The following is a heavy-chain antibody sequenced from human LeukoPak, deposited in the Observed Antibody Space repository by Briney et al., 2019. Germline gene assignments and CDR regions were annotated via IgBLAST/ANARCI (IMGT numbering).Heavy chain of an antibody. Sequence: ASVKVSCKASGYNFTGYYIHWVRQAPGQGLEWMGWINPNSGGTNYAQKFQGRVTMTRDTSISTAYMELSRLRSDDTAVYYCARGELLWFGELFSWFDPWGQGTLVTVSS. CDR2: INPNSGGT. J-gene: IGHJ5*02. CDR1: GYNFTGYY. CDR3: ARGELLWFGELFSWFDP. V-gene: IGHV1-2*02. D-gene: IGHD3-10*01.